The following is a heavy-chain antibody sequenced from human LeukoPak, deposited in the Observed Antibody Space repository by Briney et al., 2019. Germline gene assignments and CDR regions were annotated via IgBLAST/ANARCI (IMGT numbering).Heavy chain of an antibody. Sequence: SETLSLTCTVSGGSIRSSHWSWIRQPAGKGLEWIAIIYNSGGTNYNPSLKSRVTISRDTSKKQFSLTLTSVTAADTAVYYCARYRSTVTHDGFDIWGQGTMVTVSS. CDR2: IYNSGGT. CDR1: GGSIRSSH. V-gene: IGHV4-4*07. CDR3: ARYRSTVTHDGFDI. D-gene: IGHD4-17*01. J-gene: IGHJ3*02.